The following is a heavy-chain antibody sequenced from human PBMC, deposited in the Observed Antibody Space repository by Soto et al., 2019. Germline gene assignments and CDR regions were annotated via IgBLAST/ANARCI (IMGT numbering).Heavy chain of an antibody. CDR1: GFTFSSYG. V-gene: IGHV3-33*01. J-gene: IGHJ2*01. Sequence: QVQLVESGGGVVQPGRSLRLSCAASGFTFSSYGMHWVRQAPGKGLEWVAVIWYDGKNEYYADSVKGRFTISRDNSKNTLYLQMNSLRAEDTAVYYCARPNSHWYFDLWGRGTLVTVSS. CDR3: ARPNSHWYFDL. CDR2: IWYDGKNE. D-gene: IGHD1-1*01.